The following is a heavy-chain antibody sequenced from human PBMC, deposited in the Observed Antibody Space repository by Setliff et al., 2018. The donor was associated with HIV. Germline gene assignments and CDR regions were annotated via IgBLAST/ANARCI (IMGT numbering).Heavy chain of an antibody. D-gene: IGHD6-19*01. CDR3: ARDSFGGSDWTHDAFDI. J-gene: IGHJ3*02. Sequence: GGSLRLSCVASGFTFSSYEMNWVRQAPGKGLEWVSYIGSSGSTKYYADSVKGRFTISRDNAKNSLYLQMNSLRAEDRAVYYCARDSFGGSDWTHDAFDIWGQGTVVTVSS. CDR1: GFTFSSYE. V-gene: IGHV3-48*03. CDR2: IGSSGSTK.